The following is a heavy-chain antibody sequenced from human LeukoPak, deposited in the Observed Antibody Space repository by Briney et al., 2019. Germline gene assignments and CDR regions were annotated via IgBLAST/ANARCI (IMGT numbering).Heavy chain of an antibody. Sequence: ASVKVSCKASGFTFTSSAMQWVRQARGQRLEWIGWIVVGSGNTNYAQKFQERVTITRDMSTSTAYMELSSLRSEDTAVYYCARGWSSSRYAFDIWGQGTMVTVSS. CDR2: IVVGSGNT. J-gene: IGHJ3*02. D-gene: IGHD6-6*01. V-gene: IGHV1-58*02. CDR3: ARGWSSSRYAFDI. CDR1: GFTFTSSA.